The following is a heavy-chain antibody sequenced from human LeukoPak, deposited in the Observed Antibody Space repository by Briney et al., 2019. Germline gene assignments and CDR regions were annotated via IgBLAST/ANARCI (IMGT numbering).Heavy chain of an antibody. CDR1: GYTFTDHF. Sequence: ASVKVSCKASGYTFTDHFLHWARQAPGQGLEWMGWVNSNTGATQYAQKFQGRVTMTRDTSITTSYMDLSRLTSDDTAVYFCVRENIVATRWFDPWGQGTLVTVSS. J-gene: IGHJ5*02. V-gene: IGHV1-2*02. D-gene: IGHD5-12*01. CDR2: VNSNTGAT. CDR3: VRENIVATRWFDP.